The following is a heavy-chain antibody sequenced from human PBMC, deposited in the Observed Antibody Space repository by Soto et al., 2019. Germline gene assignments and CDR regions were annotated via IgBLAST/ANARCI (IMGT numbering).Heavy chain of an antibody. CDR2: INNAGTT. V-gene: IGHV3-53*01. D-gene: IGHD6-13*01. CDR3: AKDWYEDY. CDR1: GCTFSNYY. J-gene: IGHJ4*02. Sequence: GGSLRLSWAASGCTFSNYYMTWIRKAPGKGLEWISAINNAGTTYYADSVKGRFTISRDNAKNTLYLQMNGLRVEDTAVYYCAKDWYEDYWGQGTLVTVSS.